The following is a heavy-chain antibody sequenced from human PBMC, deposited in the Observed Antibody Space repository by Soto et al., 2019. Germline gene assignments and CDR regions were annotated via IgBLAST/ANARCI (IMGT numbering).Heavy chain of an antibody. CDR2: ISYNGIDT. CDR1: GFTFINHG. V-gene: IGHV3-30*03. CDR3: LSGEGQNGHDTRFDD. Sequence: QMQLVESGGGVVQPGRSLRLSCATSGFTFINHGIHWFRQAPGKGLEWVGDISYNGIDTWYADSVKGRFTIYRDNFKNTAYLQRNGLRLEDTAVYYCLSGEGQNGHDTRFDDWGQGTLVTVSP. J-gene: IGHJ4*02. D-gene: IGHD5-12*01.